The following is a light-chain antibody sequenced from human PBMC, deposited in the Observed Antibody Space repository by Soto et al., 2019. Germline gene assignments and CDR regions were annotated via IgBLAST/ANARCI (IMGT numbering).Light chain of an antibody. J-gene: IGKJ4*01. Sequence: DIQLTQSPSTLSASVGDRVTITCRASQSISSWLGWYQQKPGKAPKLLVYKASSLESGVPSRFSGSGSGTEFTLTISTLQPDDFATYYCQQYEAYPLTFGGWTKVEI. CDR1: QSISSW. CDR2: KAS. V-gene: IGKV1-5*03. CDR3: QQYEAYPLT.